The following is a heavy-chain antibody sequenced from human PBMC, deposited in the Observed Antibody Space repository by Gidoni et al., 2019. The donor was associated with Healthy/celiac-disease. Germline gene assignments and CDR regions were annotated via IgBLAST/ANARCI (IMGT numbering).Heavy chain of an antibody. CDR1: GFTFSNYG. V-gene: IGHV3-33*01. CDR2: IWYDGSNK. CDR3: ARGVGGGSHWFDP. J-gene: IGHJ5*02. D-gene: IGHD2-15*01. Sequence: QVQLVESGGGVVQPGRSLRLPCAASGFTFSNYGMDWFRQAPGKGLEWVAVIWYDGSNKYYADSVKGRFTISSDNSKSTLYLQMNSLRAEDTAVYYCARGVGGGSHWFDPWGQGTLVTVSS.